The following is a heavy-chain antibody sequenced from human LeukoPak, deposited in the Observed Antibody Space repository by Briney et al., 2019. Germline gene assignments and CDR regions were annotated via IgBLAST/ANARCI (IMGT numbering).Heavy chain of an antibody. V-gene: IGHV3-23*01. J-gene: IGHJ5*02. D-gene: IGHD1-14*01. CDR3: ANYPNQVVFFS. CDR2: ININGEDT. CDR1: GFTFSRYG. Sequence: TGGSLRLSCATSGFTFSRYGMSWVRQAPGKGLEWVSSININGEDTYYADAVKGRFTISRDNSKNMLYLQMNSLRAEDTAIYYCANYPNQVVFFSWGQGTLVTVSS.